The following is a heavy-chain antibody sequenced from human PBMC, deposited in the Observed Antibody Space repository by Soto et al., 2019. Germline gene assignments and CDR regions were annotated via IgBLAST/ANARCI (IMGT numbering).Heavy chain of an antibody. CDR2: INPSGGST. V-gene: IGHV1-46*01. J-gene: IGHJ4*02. Sequence: GSSMKVSCKASGYTFTSYGISWVRQAPGQGLEWMGIINPSGGSTSYAQKFQGRVTMTRDTSTSTVYMELSSLRSEDTAVYYCARGSSGWPGPPRYYFDYWGQGTLVTVSS. CDR1: GYTFTSYG. CDR3: ARGSSGWPGPPRYYFDY. D-gene: IGHD6-19*01.